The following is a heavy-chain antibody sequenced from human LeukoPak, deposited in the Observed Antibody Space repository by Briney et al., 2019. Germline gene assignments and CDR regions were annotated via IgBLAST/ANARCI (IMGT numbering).Heavy chain of an antibody. CDR1: GGSISSYY. D-gene: IGHD2-2*01. CDR2: IYYSGST. V-gene: IGHV4-59*08. J-gene: IGHJ5*02. Sequence: SETLSLTCTVSGGSISSYYWSWIRQPPGKGLEWIGYIYYSGSTNYNPSLKSRVTISVDTSKIQFSLKLSSVTAADTVVYYCARHVREDIVVVPAAGGWFDPWGQGTLVTVSS. CDR3: ARHVREDIVVVPAAGGWFDP.